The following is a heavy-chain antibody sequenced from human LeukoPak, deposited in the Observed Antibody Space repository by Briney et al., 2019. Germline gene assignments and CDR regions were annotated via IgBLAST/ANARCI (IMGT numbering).Heavy chain of an antibody. J-gene: IGHJ4*02. Sequence: ASVKVSCKASGYTFTSYGISWVRQAPGQGLEWMGWISAYNGNTNYAQKLQGRVTMTTDTSTSTAYMELRSLRSDDTAVYYCAREQSGYQLLYYFDYWGQGTLVTVSS. V-gene: IGHV1-18*01. CDR3: AREQSGYQLLYYFDY. CDR2: ISAYNGNT. D-gene: IGHD2-2*01. CDR1: GYTFTSYG.